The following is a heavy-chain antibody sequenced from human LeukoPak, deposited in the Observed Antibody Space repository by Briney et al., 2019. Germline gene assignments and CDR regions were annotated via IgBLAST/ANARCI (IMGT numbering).Heavy chain of an antibody. Sequence: SETLSLTCTVSGGSIISGSYYWTWIRQPAGKGLEWIGRIYISGSTNYNPSLKSRVTISVDTSKNQFSLKLTSVTAADTAVYYCARTTEGGYTYGYFYYYYMDVWGKGTTVTISS. J-gene: IGHJ6*03. CDR1: GGSIISGSYY. V-gene: IGHV4-61*02. CDR2: IYISGST. D-gene: IGHD5-18*01. CDR3: ARTTEGGYTYGYFYYYYMDV.